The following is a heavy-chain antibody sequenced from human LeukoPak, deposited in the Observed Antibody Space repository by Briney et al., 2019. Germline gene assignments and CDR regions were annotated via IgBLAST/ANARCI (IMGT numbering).Heavy chain of an antibody. J-gene: IGHJ1*01. CDR2: ISGDGATT. V-gene: IGHV3-43*02. D-gene: IGHD3-16*01. CDR3: AKDNQRGGFQH. Sequence: PGGSLRLSCAASGFSFDDNAMYWVRQAPGKGLEWVSLISGDGATTCYADSVKGRFNISRDNSKSSLYLQMNSLRSEDSALYYCAKDNQRGGFQHWGQGTLVTVSS. CDR1: GFSFDDNA.